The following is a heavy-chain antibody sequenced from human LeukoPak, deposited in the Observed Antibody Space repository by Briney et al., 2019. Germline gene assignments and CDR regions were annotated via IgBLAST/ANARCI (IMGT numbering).Heavy chain of an antibody. V-gene: IGHV4-59*01. J-gene: IGHJ4*02. CDR1: GASISSYY. D-gene: IGHD6-13*01. CDR3: ARGDSSTWFAFLNY. Sequence: SETLSLTCTVSGASISSYYWSWIRQPPGKGLEWIGYIYDSGSTNYSSSLKSRVTISSDTSKNQFSLKLNSVTAADTAVYYCARGDSSTWFAFLNYWGQGTLVSVSS. CDR2: IYDSGST.